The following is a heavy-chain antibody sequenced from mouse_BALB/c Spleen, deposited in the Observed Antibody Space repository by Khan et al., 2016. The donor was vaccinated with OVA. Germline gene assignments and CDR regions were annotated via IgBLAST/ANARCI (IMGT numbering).Heavy chain of an antibody. J-gene: IGHJ4*01. V-gene: IGHV2-9*02. CDR3: ARDYYGPYYAMDY. D-gene: IGHD1-1*01. CDR1: GFSLTSYG. Sequence: QVQLKESGPGLVAPTQSLSIPCTVSGFSLTSYGLHWVRQPPGKGLEWLGVIWAGGNTNYNSALMSRLSISKDNPKSQVFLKMNSLQTDDTAMYYGARDYYGPYYAMDYWGQGTSVTVSS. CDR2: IWAGGNT.